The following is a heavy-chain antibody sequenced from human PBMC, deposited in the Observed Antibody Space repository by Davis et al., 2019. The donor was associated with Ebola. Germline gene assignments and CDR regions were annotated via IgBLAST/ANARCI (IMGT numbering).Heavy chain of an antibody. V-gene: IGHV3-23*01. CDR3: ANPSATGDLGGY. CDR2: ITGSGTST. J-gene: IGHJ4*02. CDR1: GFTFSTYA. Sequence: EGSLRLSCAASGFTFSTYAMTWVRQAPGKGLEWVSGITGSGTSTYYADSVKGRFTISRDNSKTSLYLQMNSLRADDTAVYYCANPSATGDLGGYWGQGALVTVSS. D-gene: IGHD7-27*01.